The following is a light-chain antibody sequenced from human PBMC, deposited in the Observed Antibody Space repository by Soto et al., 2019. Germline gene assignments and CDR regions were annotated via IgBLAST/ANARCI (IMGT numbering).Light chain of an antibody. CDR2: QAS. Sequence: DIQMTQSPSTLSASVGDRVTITCRASQSISSWLAWYQQKPGKAPKLLVYQASTLESGVPLRFSGSGSGTEFTLTISSLQPDDFATYYCQQYNSYSTFGQGTKVDIK. J-gene: IGKJ1*01. CDR1: QSISSW. CDR3: QQYNSYST. V-gene: IGKV1-5*03.